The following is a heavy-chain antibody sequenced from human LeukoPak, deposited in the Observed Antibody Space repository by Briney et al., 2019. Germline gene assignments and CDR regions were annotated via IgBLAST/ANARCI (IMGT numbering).Heavy chain of an antibody. CDR2: ISGSGHTT. Sequence: GGSLRLSCAASGFTFSSYAMSWVRQAPGTGLEWVSTISGSGHTTYSADSVKGRFTISRDNSKNTLYLQMNSLRAEDTAVYYCAKKWWELPPYFDYWGQGTLVTVSS. CDR3: AKKWWELPPYFDY. V-gene: IGHV3-23*01. D-gene: IGHD1-26*01. J-gene: IGHJ4*02. CDR1: GFTFSSYA.